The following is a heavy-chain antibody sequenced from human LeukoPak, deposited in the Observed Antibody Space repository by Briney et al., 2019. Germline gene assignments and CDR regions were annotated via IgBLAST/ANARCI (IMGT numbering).Heavy chain of an antibody. CDR3: TSYYYTSGPNDS. CDR2: IKTDGSEK. Sequence: PGGSLRLSCAASGFTFSIYWMSWVRQAPGKGLEWVANIKTDGSEKRYVDSVKGRFTISRDNAKNSLYLQMNSLRAEDTAVYYCTSYYYTSGPNDSWGQGTLVTVSS. D-gene: IGHD3-22*01. J-gene: IGHJ4*02. V-gene: IGHV3-7*01. CDR1: GFTFSIYW.